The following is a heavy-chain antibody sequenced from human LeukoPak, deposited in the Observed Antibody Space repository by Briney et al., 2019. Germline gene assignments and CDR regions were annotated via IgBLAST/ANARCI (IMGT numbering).Heavy chain of an antibody. J-gene: IGHJ6*03. V-gene: IGHV1-69*13. D-gene: IGHD3-22*01. CDR3: ASGYYYDLYYYYYFMYV. Sequence: SVKVXCKASGGTFISYAISWVRQAPGQGLEWMGGIIPIFGTANYAQKFQGRVTITADESTSTAYMELSSLRSEDTAVYFCASGYYYDLYYYYYFMYVWGKGTTVPVSS. CDR1: GGTFISYA. CDR2: IIPIFGTA.